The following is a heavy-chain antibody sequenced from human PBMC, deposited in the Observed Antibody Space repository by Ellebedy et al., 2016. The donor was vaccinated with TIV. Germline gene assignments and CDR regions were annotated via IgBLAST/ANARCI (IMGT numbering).Heavy chain of an antibody. J-gene: IGHJ4*02. D-gene: IGHD6-6*01. CDR3: AKSLHYSRSSFFDF. CDR1: GGSISSYY. CDR2: IYYSGST. Sequence: GSLRLSXTVSGGSISSYYWSWIRQPPGKGLEWIGYIYYSGSTNYNPSLKSRVTISVDTSKNQFSLKLSSVTAADTAVYYCAKSLHYSRSSFFDFWGQGTLVTVSS. V-gene: IGHV4-59*12.